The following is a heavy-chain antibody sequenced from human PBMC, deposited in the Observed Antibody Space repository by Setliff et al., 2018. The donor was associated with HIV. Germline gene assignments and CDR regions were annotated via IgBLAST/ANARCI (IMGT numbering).Heavy chain of an antibody. V-gene: IGHV1-3*01. CDR3: ARTVNDYGDYYFDY. D-gene: IGHD4-17*01. J-gene: IGHJ4*02. CDR1: GYTFTSYA. CDR2: INAGTGNT. Sequence: ASVKVSCKASGYTFTSYAMHWVRQAPGQRREWVGWINAGTGNTKYSQNFQGRVTFSRDTSASTAYMELSSLRSEDTAVYYCARTVNDYGDYYFDYWGQGTLVAVAS.